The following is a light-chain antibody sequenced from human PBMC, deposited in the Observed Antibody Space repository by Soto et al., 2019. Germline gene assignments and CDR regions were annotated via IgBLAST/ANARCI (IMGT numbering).Light chain of an antibody. Sequence: DIQVTPSPSSVSASVGARVTITCRTSQDVSSWLAWYQQKPGKAPELLIYSASTLQTGVPSRFSGSGSGTDFTLTISSLQPEDFATYYCQPANSFPLTFGGGTKVEIK. J-gene: IGKJ4*01. CDR1: QDVSSW. CDR2: SAS. V-gene: IGKV1-12*01. CDR3: QPANSFPLT.